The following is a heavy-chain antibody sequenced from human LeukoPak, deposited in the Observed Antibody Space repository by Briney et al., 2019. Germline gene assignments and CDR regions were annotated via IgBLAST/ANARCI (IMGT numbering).Heavy chain of an antibody. CDR3: ASLYIAGYYFGY. V-gene: IGHV4-59*08. D-gene: IGHD3-10*01. CDR1: GGSISSYY. Sequence: SETLSLTCTVSGGSISSYYWSWIRQPPGKGLEWIGYIYYSGSTNYNPSLKSRVTISVDTSKNQFSLKLSSVTAADTAVYYCASLYIAGYYFGYWGQRTLVTVSS. J-gene: IGHJ4*02. CDR2: IYYSGST.